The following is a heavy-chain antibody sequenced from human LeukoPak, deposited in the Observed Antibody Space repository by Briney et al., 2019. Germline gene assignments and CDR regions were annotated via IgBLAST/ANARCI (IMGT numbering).Heavy chain of an antibody. CDR3: ARGGEKAQVTRAAGPFDY. J-gene: IGHJ4*02. D-gene: IGHD6-13*01. Sequence: GGSLRLSCTASGFTFSSYTMNWVRQAPGKGLEWVSSITSSSTYIYYADSVKGRFTISRDNAKNSLYLQMNSLRAEDTAVYYCARGGEKAQVTRAAGPFDYWGQGTLVTVSS. CDR1: GFTFSSYT. CDR2: ITSSSTYI. V-gene: IGHV3-21*01.